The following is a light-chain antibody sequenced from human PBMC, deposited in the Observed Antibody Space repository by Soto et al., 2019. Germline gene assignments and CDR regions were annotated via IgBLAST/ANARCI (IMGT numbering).Light chain of an antibody. CDR3: QQYGSSGT. J-gene: IGKJ1*01. Sequence: ELVMTQSPATLSVSPGERATLSCRASQSVSSTLAWYQQKPGQAPRLLIYGASNRATGIPDRFSGSGSGTDFTLTISRLEPEDFAVYYCQQYGSSGTFGQGTKVDIK. CDR2: GAS. CDR1: QSVSST. V-gene: IGKV3-20*01.